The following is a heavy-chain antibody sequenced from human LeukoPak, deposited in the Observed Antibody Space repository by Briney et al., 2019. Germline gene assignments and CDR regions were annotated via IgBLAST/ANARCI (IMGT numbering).Heavy chain of an antibody. J-gene: IGHJ4*02. V-gene: IGHV4-61*02. CDR3: AGDGIERIDS. D-gene: IGHD1-26*01. CDR2: IYTSGST. CDR1: GASISRGGNF. Sequence: PSETLSLTCTVSGASISRGGNFWTWIRQPAGKGLEWIGRIYTSGSTNYNPSLKSRVTISADTSKKQFYLKLNSVTAADTAVYYCAGDGIERIDSWGQGTLVIVSS.